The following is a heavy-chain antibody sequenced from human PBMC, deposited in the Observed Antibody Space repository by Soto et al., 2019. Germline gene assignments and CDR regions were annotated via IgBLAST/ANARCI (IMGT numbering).Heavy chain of an antibody. CDR2: ISAYNGET. Sequence: ASVKVSCKASGYTFTSYGISWVRQAPGQGLEWMGWISAYNGETIYAQKFQGRVTMTEDTSTDTAHMELSSLRSEDTAVYYCATGTVKVADLDFDYWGQGTLVTVSS. CDR3: ATGTVKVADLDFDY. J-gene: IGHJ4*02. CDR1: GYTFTSYG. D-gene: IGHD6-19*01. V-gene: IGHV1-18*01.